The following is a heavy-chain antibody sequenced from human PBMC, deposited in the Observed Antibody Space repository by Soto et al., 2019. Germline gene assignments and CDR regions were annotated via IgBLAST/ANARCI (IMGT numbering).Heavy chain of an antibody. J-gene: IGHJ4*02. CDR2: ISGSGGST. D-gene: IGHD1-26*01. Sequence: GGSLRLSCAASGFTFSSYAMSWVRQAPGKGLEWVSAISGSGGSTYYADSVKGRFTISRDNSKNTLYLQMNSLRAEDTAVYYCAKDEVGGSYFLRDNYYFDYWGQGTLVTVSS. CDR1: GFTFSSYA. V-gene: IGHV3-23*01. CDR3: AKDEVGGSYFLRDNYYFDY.